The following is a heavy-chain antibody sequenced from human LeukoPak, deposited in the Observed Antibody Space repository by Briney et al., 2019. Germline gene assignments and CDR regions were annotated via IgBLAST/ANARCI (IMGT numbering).Heavy chain of an antibody. V-gene: IGHV1-2*04. Sequence: ASVKVSCKASGYTFTGYYMHWVRQAPGQGLEWMGWINPNSGGTNYAQKFQGWVTMTRDTSISTAYMELSRLRSDDTAVYYCAREEVATGGHYYFDYWGQGTLVTVSS. D-gene: IGHD5-12*01. J-gene: IGHJ4*02. CDR1: GYTFTGYY. CDR3: AREEVATGGHYYFDY. CDR2: INPNSGGT.